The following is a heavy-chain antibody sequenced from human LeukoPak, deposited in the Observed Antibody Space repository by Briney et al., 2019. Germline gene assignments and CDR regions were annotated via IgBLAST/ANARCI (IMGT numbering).Heavy chain of an antibody. D-gene: IGHD5-18*01. J-gene: IGHJ4*02. V-gene: IGHV3-23*01. Sequence: PGGSLRLSCAASGFTFSSYAMSWVRQAPGKGLEWVSGTSGSGGSTYYADSVKGRFTISRDNSKNTLYLQMNSLRAEDTAVYYCAKTPDSYGSWYFDYWGQGTLVTVSS. CDR3: AKTPDSYGSWYFDY. CDR2: TSGSGGST. CDR1: GFTFSSYA.